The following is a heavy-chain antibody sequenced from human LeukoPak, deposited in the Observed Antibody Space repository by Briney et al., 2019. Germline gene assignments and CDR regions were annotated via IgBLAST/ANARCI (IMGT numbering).Heavy chain of an antibody. CDR1: GGSISSYY. CDR2: IYYSGST. J-gene: IGHJ4*02. CDR3: ASLSAPGY. Sequence: SETLSLTCTVSGGSISSYYWSWIRQPPGKGLEWIGYIYYSGSTNYNPSLKSRVTISVDTSKNQFSLKLSSVTAADTAVYYCASLSAPGYWGQGTLVTVSS. V-gene: IGHV4-59*08. D-gene: IGHD1-14*01.